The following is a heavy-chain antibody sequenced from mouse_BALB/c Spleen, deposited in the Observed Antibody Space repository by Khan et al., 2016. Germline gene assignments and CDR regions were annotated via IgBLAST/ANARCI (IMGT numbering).Heavy chain of an antibody. J-gene: IGHJ2*01. D-gene: IGHD1-1*01. CDR2: IYPSDSYT. CDR3: TRSGGSAYDY. CDR1: GYIFTSYW. V-gene: IGHV1-69*02. Sequence: QVQLQQPGAELVKPGASVKLSCKAAGYIFTSYWLNWVKQRPGQGLEWIGNIYPSDSYTNYNQKFKDKAALTVDRSSSTAYMQLSSPTSEDSAAYYCTRSGGSAYDYWGQGTTLTVSS.